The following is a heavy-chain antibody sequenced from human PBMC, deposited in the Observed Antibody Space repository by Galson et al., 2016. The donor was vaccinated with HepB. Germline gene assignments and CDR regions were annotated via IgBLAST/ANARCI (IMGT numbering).Heavy chain of an antibody. CDR2: INWSGDST. CDR3: ARGLVGSGMDV. CDR1: GFTFDDYG. Sequence: LRLSCAVSGFTFDDYGMTWVRQAPGKGLEWVSGINWSGDSTAYADSAKGRFTMYRDDARNSLYLQMSSLRVEDTALYQCARGLVGSGMDVWGQGTTVTASS. J-gene: IGHJ6*02. D-gene: IGHD3-10*01. V-gene: IGHV3-20*01.